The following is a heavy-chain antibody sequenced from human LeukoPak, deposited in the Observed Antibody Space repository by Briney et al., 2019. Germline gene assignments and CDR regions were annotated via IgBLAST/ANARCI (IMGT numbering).Heavy chain of an antibody. J-gene: IGHJ3*02. D-gene: IGHD5-12*01. CDR2: ISAYNGNT. CDR1: GGTFSSYA. V-gene: IGHV1-18*01. Sequence: ASVKVSCKTSGGTFSSYAINWVRQAPGQGLEWMGWISAYNGNTNYAQKLQGRVTMTTDTSTSTAYMELRSLRSDDTAVYYCARDLRYSGYDYDAFDIWGQGTMVTVSS. CDR3: ARDLRYSGYDYDAFDI.